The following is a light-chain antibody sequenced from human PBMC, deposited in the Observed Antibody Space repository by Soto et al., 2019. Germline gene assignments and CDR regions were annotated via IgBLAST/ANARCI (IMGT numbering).Light chain of an antibody. CDR2: SNN. CDR1: SSNIGSNT. V-gene: IGLV1-44*01. Sequence: SVLTQPPSASGTPGQRVTISCSGSSSNIGSNTVNWYQQLPGTAPKLLIYSNNQRPSGVPDRFSGSKSGTSASLAISGLQSEDEADYYCCSYAGSYTSNVFGTGTKVTVL. J-gene: IGLJ1*01. CDR3: CSYAGSYTSNV.